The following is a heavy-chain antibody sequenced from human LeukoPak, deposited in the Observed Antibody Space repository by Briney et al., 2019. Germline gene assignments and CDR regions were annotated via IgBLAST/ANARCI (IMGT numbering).Heavy chain of an antibody. Sequence: SQTLSLTCTVSGGSISSGDYYWSWIRQPPGKGLEWIGYIYHSGSTYYNPSLKSRVTISVDTSKNQFSLKLSSVTAADTAVYYCARGVLSLANFDYWGQGTLVTVSS. CDR1: GGSISSGDYY. CDR2: IYHSGST. J-gene: IGHJ4*02. V-gene: IGHV4-30-4*01. D-gene: IGHD3-16*02. CDR3: ARGVLSLANFDY.